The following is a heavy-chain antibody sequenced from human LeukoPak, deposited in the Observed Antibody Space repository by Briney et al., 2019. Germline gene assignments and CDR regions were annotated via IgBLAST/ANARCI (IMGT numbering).Heavy chain of an antibody. CDR2: IYYSGST. J-gene: IGHJ6*02. Sequence: RTSETLSLTCTVSGGSISSGGYYWSWIRQHPGKGPEWIGYIYYSGSTYYNPSLKSRVTISVDTSKNQFSLKLSSVTAADTAVYYCARGRITGTPRGIYYYYDMDVWGQGTTVTVSS. V-gene: IGHV4-31*03. CDR3: ARGRITGTPRGIYYYYDMDV. CDR1: GGSISSGGYY. D-gene: IGHD1/OR15-1a*01.